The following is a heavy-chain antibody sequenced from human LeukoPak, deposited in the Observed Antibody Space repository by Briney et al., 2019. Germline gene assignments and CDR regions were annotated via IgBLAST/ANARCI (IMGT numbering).Heavy chain of an antibody. V-gene: IGHV4-61*02. CDR2: MDTSGSA. CDR3: ARAQARGVFNWFDP. J-gene: IGHJ5*02. D-gene: IGHD3-10*01. CDR1: GGSISSGSYY. Sequence: SETLSLTCTVSGGSISSGSYYWSWLRQPAGKGLEWIGRMDTSGSANYNPSLRSRVTISVDTSKNKFSLKVTSVTAADTAVYYCARAQARGVFNWFDPWGQGTLVTVSS.